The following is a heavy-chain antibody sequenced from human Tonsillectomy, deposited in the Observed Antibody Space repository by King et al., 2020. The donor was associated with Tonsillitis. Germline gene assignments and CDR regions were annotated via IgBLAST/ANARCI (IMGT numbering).Heavy chain of an antibody. V-gene: IGHV3-30*18. Sequence: VQLVESGGGVVQPGRSLRLSCAASGFTFSSYGMHWVRQAPGKGLEWVAVISYDGSSKYYADSVKGRFTISRDNSKNTLYLQMNSLRAEDTAVYYCAKDHRGSYYGIYYYYGMDVWGQGTTVTVSS. CDR1: GFTFSSYG. CDR2: ISYDGSSK. J-gene: IGHJ6*02. CDR3: AKDHRGSYYGIYYYYGMDV. D-gene: IGHD1-26*01.